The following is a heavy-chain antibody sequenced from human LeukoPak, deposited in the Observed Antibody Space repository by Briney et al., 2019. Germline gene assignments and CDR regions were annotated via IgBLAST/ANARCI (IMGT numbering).Heavy chain of an antibody. D-gene: IGHD4-17*01. CDR1: GYTFTSYG. CDR3: ARGGYYGDYLDY. Sequence: ASVKVSCKASGYTFTSYGITWVRQAPGQGLEWMGWISTYNGNSNYAQKLQGRVTMTTDTSTSTAYMELRSLRSDDTAVYYCARGGYYGDYLDYWGQGTLVTVSS. CDR2: ISTYNGNS. V-gene: IGHV1-18*01. J-gene: IGHJ4*02.